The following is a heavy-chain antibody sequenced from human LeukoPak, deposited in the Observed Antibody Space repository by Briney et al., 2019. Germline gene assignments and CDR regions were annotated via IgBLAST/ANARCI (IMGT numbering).Heavy chain of an antibody. CDR3: ARVFTVVTPSGFYYYMDV. D-gene: IGHD4-23*01. V-gene: IGHV1-18*01. CDR2: ISAYNGNT. Sequence: ASVKVSCKASGYTFTSYGISRVRQAPGQGLEWMGWISAYNGNTNYAQKLQGRVTMTTDTSTSTAYMELRSLRSDDTAVYYCARVFTVVTPSGFYYYMDVWGKGTTVTVSS. J-gene: IGHJ6*03. CDR1: GYTFTSYG.